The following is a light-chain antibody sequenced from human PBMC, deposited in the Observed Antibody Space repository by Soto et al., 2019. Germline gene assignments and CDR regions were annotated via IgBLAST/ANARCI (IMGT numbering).Light chain of an antibody. Sequence: IHLTPSDSTLSASDGDRAIITCRASQSISTWLAWHQQKPGKAPKLLISKASSLESGVPSRFSGSGSGTDFTLTISCLQSEDFATYYCQQYYSFPRTFGQGTKV. J-gene: IGKJ1*01. CDR2: KAS. V-gene: IGKV1-5*03. CDR1: QSISTW. CDR3: QQYYSFPRT.